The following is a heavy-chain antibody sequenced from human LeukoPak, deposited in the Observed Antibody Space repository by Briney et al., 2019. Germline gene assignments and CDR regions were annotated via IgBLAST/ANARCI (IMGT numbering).Heavy chain of an antibody. CDR2: INTNTGNP. CDR1: GYTFSDYA. D-gene: IGHD2-8*01. V-gene: IGHV7-4-1*01. J-gene: IGHJ4*02. CDR3: ARGGMVYALDY. Sequence: ASVKVSCKASGYTFSDYAMHWVRQAPGQGLEWMGWINTNTGNPTYAQGFTGRFVFSLDTSVSTAYLQICSLKAEDTAVYYCARGGMVYALDYWGQGTLVTVSS.